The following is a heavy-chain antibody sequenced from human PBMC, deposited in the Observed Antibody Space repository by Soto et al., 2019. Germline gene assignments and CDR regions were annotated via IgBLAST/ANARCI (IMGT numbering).Heavy chain of an antibody. CDR2: IYYSGST. CDR1: GGSISSGGYY. D-gene: IGHD3-10*01. J-gene: IGHJ6*03. Sequence: QVQLQESGPGLVKPSQTLSLTCTVSGGSISSGGYYWSGIRQHPGKGLEWIGYIYYSGSTYYNPSLKSRVTISVETSKNQFSLKLSAVTAADTAVYYCARDKGAKNSGSYFYYYYYMDVWGKGTTVTVSS. CDR3: ARDKGAKNSGSYFYYYYYMDV. V-gene: IGHV4-31*03.